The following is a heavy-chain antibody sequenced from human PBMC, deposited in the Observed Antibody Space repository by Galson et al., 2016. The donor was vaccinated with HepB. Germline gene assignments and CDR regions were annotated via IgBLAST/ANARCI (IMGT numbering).Heavy chain of an antibody. J-gene: IGHJ5*02. V-gene: IGHV1-18*01. CDR3: ARSSFGVSNP. CDR2: MSASNGNT. CDR1: DYTFTSQY. Sequence: SVKVSCKASDYTFTSQYMHWVRQAPGQGLEWMGWMSASNGNTDYAQKFHGRVTMTTDTSTNTAYMELRSLRSDDTAMYYCARSSFGVSNPWGQGTLVTVSS. D-gene: IGHD3-3*01.